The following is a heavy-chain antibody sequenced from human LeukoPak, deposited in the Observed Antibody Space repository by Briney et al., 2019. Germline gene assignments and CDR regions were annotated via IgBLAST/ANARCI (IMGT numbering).Heavy chain of an antibody. D-gene: IGHD1-20*01. Sequence: GGSLRLSCAASGFIFSSFWMHWVRQAPGKGLVWVSRINTDGSSTTYADSVKGRFTISRDNAKNTLYLQMNSLRAEDTAVYYCATWTGITPYWGQGTLVTVSS. CDR3: ATWTGITPY. J-gene: IGHJ4*02. V-gene: IGHV3-74*03. CDR2: INTDGSST. CDR1: GFIFSSFW.